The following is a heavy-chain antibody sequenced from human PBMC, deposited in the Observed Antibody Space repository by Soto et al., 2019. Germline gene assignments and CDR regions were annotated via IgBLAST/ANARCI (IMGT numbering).Heavy chain of an antibody. CDR1: GFTFSTYA. J-gene: IGHJ4*02. D-gene: IGHD3-3*01. Sequence: EVQLLESGGDLVQPGGSLRLSCAASGFTFSTYAMNWVRQAPGKGLEWVSAVSGSGASTYYADSVKGRFIISRDNSKNTLYLQMNSVRAAVTAVYYYVKGAIFGVAISHFDNWGQGTLVTVSS. CDR2: VSGSGAST. CDR3: VKGAIFGVAISHFDN. V-gene: IGHV3-23*01.